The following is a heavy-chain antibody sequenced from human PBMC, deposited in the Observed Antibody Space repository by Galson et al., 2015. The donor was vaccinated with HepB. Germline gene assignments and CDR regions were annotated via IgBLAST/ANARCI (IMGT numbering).Heavy chain of an antibody. D-gene: IGHD3-16*01. V-gene: IGHV2-5*02. Sequence: PALVKPTQTLTLTCTFSGFSLTTSGVGVGWIRQPPGKALEWLALIYWDDDKRYCPSLETRLNITKDTSKNEVVLTMTNVDPVDTATYYCSHLRWGPFDYWGQGTLATVSS. CDR2: IYWDDDK. J-gene: IGHJ4*02. CDR3: SHLRWGPFDY. CDR1: GFSLTTSGVG.